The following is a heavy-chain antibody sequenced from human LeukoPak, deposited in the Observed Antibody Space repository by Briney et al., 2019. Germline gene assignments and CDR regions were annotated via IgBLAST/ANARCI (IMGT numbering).Heavy chain of an antibody. CDR2: ITQDGSEK. V-gene: IGHV3-7*03. CDR1: GFTFSSYW. J-gene: IGHJ6*04. Sequence: PGGSLRLSCAASGFTFSSYWMSWVRQAPGKGLEWVANITQDGSEKYYVDSVKGRFTISRDNAKNSLYLQMNSLRAEDTAVYYCARPYCSSTSCYVSVGWNYYYGMDVWGKGTTVTVSS. CDR3: ARPYCSSTSCYVSVGWNYYYGMDV. D-gene: IGHD2-2*01.